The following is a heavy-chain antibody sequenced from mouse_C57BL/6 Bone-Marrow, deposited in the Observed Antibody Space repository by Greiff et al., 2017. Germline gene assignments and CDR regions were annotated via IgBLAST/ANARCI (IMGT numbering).Heavy chain of an antibody. Sequence: EVMLVESGGDLVKPGGSLKLSCAASGFTFSSYGMSWVRQTPDKRLEWVATISSGGSYTYYPDSVKGRFTIARDNAKNTLYLQMSSLKAEDTAMYYCARHYYGSSPLAYWGQGTLVTVSA. CDR3: ARHYYGSSPLAY. CDR2: ISSGGSYT. D-gene: IGHD1-1*01. J-gene: IGHJ3*01. V-gene: IGHV5-6*01. CDR1: GFTFSSYG.